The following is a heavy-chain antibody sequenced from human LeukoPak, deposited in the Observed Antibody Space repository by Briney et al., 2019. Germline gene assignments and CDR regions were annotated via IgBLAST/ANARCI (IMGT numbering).Heavy chain of an antibody. CDR2: ISYDGSKK. V-gene: IGHV3-30*18. CDR3: AKDASPYPGDYVPQL. CDR1: GFTFSSYG. J-gene: IGHJ4*02. D-gene: IGHD4-17*01. Sequence: GSLRLSCAASGFTFSSYGMHWVRQAPGKGLEWVAVISYDGSKKYYADSVKGRFTISRDNSKNTLFLQMNSLRDEDTAVYYCAKDASPYPGDYVPQLWGQGTLVTVSS.